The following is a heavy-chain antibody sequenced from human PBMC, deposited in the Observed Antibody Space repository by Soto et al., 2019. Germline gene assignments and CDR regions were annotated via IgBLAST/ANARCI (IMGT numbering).Heavy chain of an antibody. J-gene: IGHJ6*02. V-gene: IGHV4-59*08. CDR2: IYYSGST. Sequence: QVQLQESGPGLVKPSETLSLTCTVSGGSISSYYWSWIRQPPGKGLEWIGYIYYSGSTNYNPSLNXXVTPSVDTSNXXFXLXXSPVTAADTAVYYCARHLAHYDILTGYAHDYGMDVWGQGTTVTVSS. CDR1: GGSISSYY. CDR3: ARHLAHYDILTGYAHDYGMDV. D-gene: IGHD3-9*01.